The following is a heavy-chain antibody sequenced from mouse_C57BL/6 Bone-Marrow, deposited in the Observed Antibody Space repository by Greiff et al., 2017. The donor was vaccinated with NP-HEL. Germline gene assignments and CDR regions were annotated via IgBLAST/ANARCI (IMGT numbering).Heavy chain of an antibody. CDR2: ISYDGSN. Sequence: ESGPGLVKPSQSLSLTCSVTGYSITSGYYWNWIRQFPGNKLEWMGYISYDGSNNYNPSLKNRISITRDTSKNQFFVKLNSVTTEDTATYYCARGGFPFAYWGQGTLVTVSA. CDR1: GYSITSGYY. CDR3: ARGGFPFAY. V-gene: IGHV3-6*01. J-gene: IGHJ3*01.